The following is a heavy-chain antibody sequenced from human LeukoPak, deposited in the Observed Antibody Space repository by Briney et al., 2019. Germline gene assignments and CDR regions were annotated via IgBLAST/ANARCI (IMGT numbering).Heavy chain of an antibody. Sequence: GASVKVSCKASGYTFTGYYIHWVRQAPGQGLEWMGWINTNSGGTNYAQKFQDRVTMTRDTSISTAYMELSRLRYDDTAVYYCARDRAPTLVVVDATEVWFDPWGQGTLVTVSS. V-gene: IGHV1-2*02. D-gene: IGHD2-15*01. CDR1: GYTFTGYY. CDR3: ARDRAPTLVVVDATEVWFDP. CDR2: INTNSGGT. J-gene: IGHJ5*02.